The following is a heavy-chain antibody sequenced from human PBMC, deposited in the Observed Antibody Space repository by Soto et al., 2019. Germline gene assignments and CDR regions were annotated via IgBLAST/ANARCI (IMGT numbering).Heavy chain of an antibody. CDR1: VGSFREYY. V-gene: IGHV4-34*01. D-gene: IGHD3-10*01. J-gene: IGHJ6*02. CDR2: INQSGTT. Sequence: SETLSLTCAVNVGSFREYYWSWLRQPPGKGLEWIGEINQSGTTHYNPSLKRRINISIDTSKNQFSLNLTSVTAADTATYYCARDIITVIGGEIYYYFGMDVWGQGTTVTVSS. CDR3: ARDIITVIGGEIYYYFGMDV.